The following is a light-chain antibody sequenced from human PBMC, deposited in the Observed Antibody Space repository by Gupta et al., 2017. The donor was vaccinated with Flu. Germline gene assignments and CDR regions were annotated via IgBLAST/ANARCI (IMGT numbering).Light chain of an antibody. Sequence: QSPLAPPAPVPGSPGQSLAISCTGSDSDVGRNNGVYWYRQNPGRAPQLVIYEVTKRPSGIADRFSGSRSGNTASLTIAGLQAEDEADYYCSCSSGGTDLFVFGGGTKVTVL. V-gene: IGLV2-23*02. CDR2: EVT. J-gene: IGLJ3*02. CDR1: DSDVGRNNG. CDR3: SCSSGGTDLFV.